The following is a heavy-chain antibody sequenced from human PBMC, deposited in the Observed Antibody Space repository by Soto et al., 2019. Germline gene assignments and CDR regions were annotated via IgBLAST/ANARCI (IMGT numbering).Heavy chain of an antibody. CDR3: AKGLPAGTNYFDY. V-gene: IGHV3-30*18. Sequence: PGGSLRLSSAASGFTFSSYGMHWVRQSPGKGLEWVAVISYDGSNKYYADSVKGRFTISRDNSKNTLYLQMNSLRAEDTAVYYCAKGLPAGTNYFDYWGQGTLVTVSS. D-gene: IGHD6-13*01. J-gene: IGHJ4*02. CDR1: GFTFSSYG. CDR2: ISYDGSNK.